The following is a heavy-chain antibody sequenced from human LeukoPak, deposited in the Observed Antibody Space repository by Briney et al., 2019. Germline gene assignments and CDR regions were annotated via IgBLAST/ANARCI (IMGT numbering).Heavy chain of an antibody. J-gene: IGHJ4*02. CDR2: VSGSGAIA. CDR1: GFTFSNYA. CDR3: AKDRSIGTYYTFDS. V-gene: IGHV3-23*01. D-gene: IGHD1-26*01. Sequence: GGSLRLSCAASGFTFSNYAMTWVRQAPGKGLEWVSAVSGSGAIAYYTDSVKGRFTISRDNSKNTLYLQMSGLTAKDTAVYYCAKDRSIGTYYTFDSWGQGTLVTVSS.